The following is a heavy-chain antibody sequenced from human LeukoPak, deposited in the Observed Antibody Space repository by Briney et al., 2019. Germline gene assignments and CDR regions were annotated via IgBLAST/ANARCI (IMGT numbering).Heavy chain of an antibody. J-gene: IGHJ4*02. CDR2: MYYSGST. D-gene: IGHD5-24*01. V-gene: IGHV4-61*01. Sequence: SQTLSLTCTVSGGSISSGTYYWSWIRQPPGKGLEWIAYMYYSGSTNYNPSLKSRVTISVDTSENQFSLKLSSVTAADTAVYYCARDDGYNFWYFDYWGQGTLVTVSS. CDR1: GGSISSGTYY. CDR3: ARDDGYNFWYFDY.